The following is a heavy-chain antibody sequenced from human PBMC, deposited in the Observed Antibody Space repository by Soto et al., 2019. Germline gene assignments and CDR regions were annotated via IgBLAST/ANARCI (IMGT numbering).Heavy chain of an antibody. D-gene: IGHD1-7*01. CDR1: CGSIISYY. J-gene: IGHJ4*02. Sequence: PSETLSLTCTFSCGSIISYYWSWIRQPAGKGLEWIGRIYTSGSTNYNPSLKSRVTMSVDTSKNQFSLKLSSVTAADTAVYYCARGTGTTEVDYWGQGTLVTVSS. V-gene: IGHV4-4*07. CDR3: ARGTGTTEVDY. CDR2: IYTSGST.